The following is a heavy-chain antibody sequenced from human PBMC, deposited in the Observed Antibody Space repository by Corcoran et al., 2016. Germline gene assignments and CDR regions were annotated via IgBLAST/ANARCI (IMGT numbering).Heavy chain of an antibody. D-gene: IGHD2-21*02. V-gene: IGHV3-53*01. CDR2: IYSGGST. Sequence: EVQLVESGGGLIQPGGSLRLSCAASGFTVSSNYMSWVRQAPGKGLEWVSVIYSGGSTYYADSVKGRFTISRDNSKNTLYLQMNSLRAEDTAVYYWARGGGDPPGYYGMDVWGQGTTVTVSS. CDR1: GFTVSSNY. CDR3: ARGGGDPPGYYGMDV. J-gene: IGHJ6*02.